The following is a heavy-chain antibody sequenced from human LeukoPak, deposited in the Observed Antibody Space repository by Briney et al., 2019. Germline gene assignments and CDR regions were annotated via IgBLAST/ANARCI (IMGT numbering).Heavy chain of an antibody. CDR3: ARPSTYYYDSSGHGAFDI. Sequence: PSETLSLTCTVSGDSISNLNYYWSWIRQPAGKGLEWIGRIYASGNTNYNPSLKSRVTISVDTSKNQFSLKLSSVTAADTAVYYCARPSTYYYDSSGHGAFDIWGQGTMVTVSS. V-gene: IGHV4-61*02. J-gene: IGHJ3*02. CDR1: GDSISNLNYY. CDR2: IYASGNT. D-gene: IGHD3-22*01.